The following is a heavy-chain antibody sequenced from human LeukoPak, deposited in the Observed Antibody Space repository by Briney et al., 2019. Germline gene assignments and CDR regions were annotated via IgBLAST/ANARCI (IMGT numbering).Heavy chain of an antibody. V-gene: IGHV3-23*01. CDR1: GFTFSSYA. J-gene: IGHJ4*02. CDR2: ISGSGGST. CDR3: AKDPVGGYYDSSGYYFDY. D-gene: IGHD3-22*01. Sequence: SGGSLRLSCAASGFTFSSYAMSWVRQAPGKGLEWVSAISGSGGSTYYADSVKGRFTISRDNSKNTLYLQMNSLRAEDTAVYYCAKDPVGGYYDSSGYYFDYWGQGTLVTVSS.